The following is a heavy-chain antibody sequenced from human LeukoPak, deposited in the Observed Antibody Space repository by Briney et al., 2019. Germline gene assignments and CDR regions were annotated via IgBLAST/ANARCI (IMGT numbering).Heavy chain of an antibody. Sequence: GGSLRLSCAASGFTFSNYEMNWVRQAPGKGLEWVSYISSGGRTIYYADSVKGRFTISRDNAKNSLYLQMNSLRAEDTAVYYCARDPEGGSSSWYPYYFDYWGQGTLVTVSS. D-gene: IGHD6-13*01. J-gene: IGHJ4*02. V-gene: IGHV3-48*03. CDR2: ISSGGRTI. CDR1: GFTFSNYE. CDR3: ARDPEGGSSSWYPYYFDY.